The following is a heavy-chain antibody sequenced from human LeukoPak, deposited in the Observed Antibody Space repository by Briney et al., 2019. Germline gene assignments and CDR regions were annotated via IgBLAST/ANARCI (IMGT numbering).Heavy chain of an antibody. J-gene: IGHJ4*02. D-gene: IGHD3-16*01. CDR3: ARVKGSYATDY. V-gene: IGHV3-48*04. CDR1: GFTFSSYS. Sequence: GGSLRLSCAASGFTFSSYSMNWVRQAPGKGLEWVSYISSSGATMSYADSVKGRFTISRDNAKNSLYLQMSSLRAEDAAVYYCARVKGSYATDYWGQGTLGTVSS. CDR2: ISSSGATM.